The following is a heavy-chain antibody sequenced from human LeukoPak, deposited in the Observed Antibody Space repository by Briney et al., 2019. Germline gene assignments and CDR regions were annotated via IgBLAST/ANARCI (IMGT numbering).Heavy chain of an antibody. CDR3: ASAGYTSSSGRAFDI. CDR1: GFTFSRYV. D-gene: IGHD6-13*01. Sequence: GGSLRLSCAASGFTFSRYVMSWVRQAPGKGPEWVSAISESGSRTYHGDSVKGRFTISRDNSKNTLYLQMNSLRAEDTAVYYCASAGYTSSSGRAFDIWGQGTKVTVSS. V-gene: IGHV3-23*01. CDR2: ISESGSRT. J-gene: IGHJ3*02.